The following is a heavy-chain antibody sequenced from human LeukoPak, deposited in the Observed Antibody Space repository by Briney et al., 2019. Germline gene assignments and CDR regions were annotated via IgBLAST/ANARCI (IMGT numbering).Heavy chain of an antibody. J-gene: IGHJ4*02. Sequence: PGGSLRLSSAASGFTFSSYEMNWVRQAPGKGLEWVSYISSSGSTIYYADSVKGRFTISRDNAKNTLYLQMNSLRAEDTAVYYCARWGGATVTYGFDYWGQGTLVTVSS. CDR3: ARWGGATVTYGFDY. D-gene: IGHD4-17*01. CDR2: ISSSGSTI. V-gene: IGHV3-48*03. CDR1: GFTFSSYE.